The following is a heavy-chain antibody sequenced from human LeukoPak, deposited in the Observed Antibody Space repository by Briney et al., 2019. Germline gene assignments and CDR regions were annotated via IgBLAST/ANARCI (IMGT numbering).Heavy chain of an antibody. Sequence: PGGSLRLSCAASGFTVSSNYMSWVRQAPGKGLEWVSAITGSSSNTYYADSVKGRFTISRDNSKNMLCLELNSLTVEDTAIYYCAKDRSSATSCSNYWGRGTLVTVSS. CDR2: ITGSSSNT. J-gene: IGHJ4*02. V-gene: IGHV3-23*01. CDR3: AKDRSSATSCSNY. CDR1: GFTVSSNY. D-gene: IGHD2-2*01.